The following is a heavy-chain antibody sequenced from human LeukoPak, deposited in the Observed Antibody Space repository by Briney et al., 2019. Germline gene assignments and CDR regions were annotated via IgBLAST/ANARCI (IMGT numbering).Heavy chain of an antibody. CDR1: GGSISSYY. CDR2: IYTSGST. Sequence: SETLSLTCTVSGGSISSYYWSWIRQPAGKGLEWIGRIYTSGSTNYNPSLKSRVTMSVDTSKNQFSLKLSSVTAADTAVYYCARDQGDSSSWSDAFDIWGQGTMVTVSS. V-gene: IGHV4-4*07. D-gene: IGHD6-13*01. CDR3: ARDQGDSSSWSDAFDI. J-gene: IGHJ3*02.